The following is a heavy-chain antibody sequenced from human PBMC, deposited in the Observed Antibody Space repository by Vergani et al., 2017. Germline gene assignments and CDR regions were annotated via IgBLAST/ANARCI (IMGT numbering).Heavy chain of an antibody. CDR2: MNPNSGNT. CDR3: AVGIGDLYGMDV. J-gene: IGHJ6*02. V-gene: IGHV1-8*03. D-gene: IGHD3-16*01. CDR1: GYTFTNYA. Sequence: QVQLVQSGAEVKKPGASVKVSCRASGYTFTNYALNWVRQAPGQGLEWMGWMNPNSGNTGYAQKFQGRVTITRNTSISTAYMELSSLRSEDTAVYYCAVGIGDLYGMDVWGQGTTVTVSS.